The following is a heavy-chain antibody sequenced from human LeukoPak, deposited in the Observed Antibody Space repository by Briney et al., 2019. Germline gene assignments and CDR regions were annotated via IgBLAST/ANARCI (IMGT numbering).Heavy chain of an antibody. CDR2: INHSGST. D-gene: IGHD6-6*01. Sequence: SETLSLTCTVSGGSISSYYWSWIRQPPGKGLEWIGEINHSGSTNYNPSLKSRVTISVDTSKNQFSLKLSSVTAADTAVYYCAISSSHYFDYWGQGTLVTVSS. CDR3: AISSSHYFDY. J-gene: IGHJ4*02. V-gene: IGHV4-34*01. CDR1: GGSISSYY.